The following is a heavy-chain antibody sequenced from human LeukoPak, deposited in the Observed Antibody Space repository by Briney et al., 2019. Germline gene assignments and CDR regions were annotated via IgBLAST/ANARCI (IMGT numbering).Heavy chain of an antibody. J-gene: IGHJ6*03. CDR3: TTDHSRRRGYSSSWNYYYYYYMDV. D-gene: IGHD6-13*01. CDR2: IIPIFGTA. V-gene: IGHV1-69*13. Sequence: GASVKVSCKASGGTFSSYAISWVRQAPGQGLEWMGGIIPIFGTANYAQKFQGRVTITADESTSTAYMELSSLRSEDTAVYYCTTDHSRRRGYSSSWNYYYYYYMDVWGKGTTVTVSS. CDR1: GGTFSSYA.